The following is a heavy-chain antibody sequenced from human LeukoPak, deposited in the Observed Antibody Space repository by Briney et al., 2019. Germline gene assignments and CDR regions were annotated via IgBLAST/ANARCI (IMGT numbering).Heavy chain of an antibody. CDR1: GFTFSSYS. Sequence: GGSLRLSCAASGFTFSSYSVNWVRQAPGKGLEWVSYISSSSSTIYYADSVKGRFTISRDNAKNTLYLQMNSLRAEDTAVYYCAKGYSSSWFPGGDWFDPWGQGTLVTVSS. J-gene: IGHJ5*02. CDR2: ISSSSSTI. D-gene: IGHD6-13*01. V-gene: IGHV3-48*04. CDR3: AKGYSSSWFPGGDWFDP.